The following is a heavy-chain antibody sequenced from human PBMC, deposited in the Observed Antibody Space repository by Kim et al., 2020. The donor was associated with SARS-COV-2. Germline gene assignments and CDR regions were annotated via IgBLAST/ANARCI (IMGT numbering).Heavy chain of an antibody. Sequence: GESLKISCKGSGYSFTSYWIGWVRQMPGKGLEWMGIIYPGDSDTRYSPSFQGQVTISADKSISTAYLQWSSLKASDTAMYYCARPSIDRRDVDTAMAHDRADAFDIWGQGTMVTVSS. J-gene: IGHJ3*02. D-gene: IGHD5-18*01. CDR3: ARPSIDRRDVDTAMAHDRADAFDI. V-gene: IGHV5-51*01. CDR1: GYSFTSYW. CDR2: IYPGDSDT.